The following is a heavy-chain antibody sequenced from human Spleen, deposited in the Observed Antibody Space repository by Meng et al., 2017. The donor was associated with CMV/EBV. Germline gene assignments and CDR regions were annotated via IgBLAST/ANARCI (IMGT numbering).Heavy chain of an antibody. D-gene: IGHD2-15*01. Sequence: GESLKISCAASGFTFSNYAMSWARQAPGKGLEWVSAIRTNGDTTYYADSVKGRFTISRDNSKNTLYLQINSLRAEDTAVYYCAKPPPAKGFSFGMDDWGQGTTVTVSS. CDR1: GFTFSNYA. CDR2: IRTNGDTT. CDR3: AKPPPAKGFSFGMDD. V-gene: IGHV3-23*01. J-gene: IGHJ6*02.